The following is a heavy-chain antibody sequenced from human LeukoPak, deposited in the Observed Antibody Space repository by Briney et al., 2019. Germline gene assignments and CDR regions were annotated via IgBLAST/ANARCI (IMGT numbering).Heavy chain of an antibody. CDR3: ARAPSSSGYNPDY. J-gene: IGHJ4*02. Sequence: GESLKISCKDSAYSFTNFWIGWVRQMPGKGLEWMGIIYLGDSDTRYSPSFQGQVTISADKSISTAYLQWSSLKASDTAMYYCARAPSSSGYNPDYWGQGNLVTVSS. CDR1: AYSFTNFW. CDR2: IYLGDSDT. V-gene: IGHV5-51*01. D-gene: IGHD3-22*01.